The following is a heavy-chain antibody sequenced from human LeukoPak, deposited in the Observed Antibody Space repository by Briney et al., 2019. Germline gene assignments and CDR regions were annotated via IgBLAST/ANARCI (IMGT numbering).Heavy chain of an antibody. CDR2: IYYSGST. V-gene: IGHV4-39*07. CDR3: AREGWELQGGYYYYYYMDV. J-gene: IGHJ6*03. Sequence: PSETLSLTCTVSGGSISSNSYYWGWIRQPPGKGLEWIGNIYYSGSTYYNPSLKSRFTISVDTSKNQFSLKLSSVTAADTAVYYCAREGWELQGGYYYYYYMDVWGKGTTVTISS. D-gene: IGHD1-26*01. CDR1: GGSISSNSYY.